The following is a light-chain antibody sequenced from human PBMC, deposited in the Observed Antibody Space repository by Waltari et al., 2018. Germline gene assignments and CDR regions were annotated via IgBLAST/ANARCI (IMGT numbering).Light chain of an antibody. J-gene: IGKJ5*01. CDR1: QSVSSSY. Sequence: DIVLTQSPGTLSLSPGERATLSCRASQSVSSSYLAWYQQKPGQAPRPLIYGASSRATGIPDRFSGSGSGTDFTRTISRLEPEDFAVYYCQQYGSSSITFGQGTRLEIK. CDR2: GAS. V-gene: IGKV3-20*01. CDR3: QQYGSSSIT.